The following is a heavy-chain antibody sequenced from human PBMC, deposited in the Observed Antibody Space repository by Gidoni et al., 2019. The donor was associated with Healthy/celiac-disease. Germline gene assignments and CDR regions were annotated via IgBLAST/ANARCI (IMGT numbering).Heavy chain of an antibody. J-gene: IGHJ5*02. Sequence: QVQLQESGPGLVKPSETLSLTCAVSGYSISSGYYWGWIRQPPGKGLEWIGSIYHSGSTYYNPSLKSRVTISVDTSKNQFFLKLSSVTAADTAVYYCARHSGYYDSSQFDPWGQGTLVTVSS. D-gene: IGHD3-22*01. CDR1: GYSISSGYY. CDR2: IYHSGST. CDR3: ARHSGYYDSSQFDP. V-gene: IGHV4-38-2*01.